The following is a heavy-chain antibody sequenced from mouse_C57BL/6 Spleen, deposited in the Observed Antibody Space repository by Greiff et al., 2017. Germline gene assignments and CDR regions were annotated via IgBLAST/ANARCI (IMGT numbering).Heavy chain of an antibody. CDR2: ISDGGSYT. D-gene: IGHD1-1*01. J-gene: IGHJ2*01. Sequence: EVKLVESGGGLVKPGGSLKLSCAASGFTFSSYAMSWVRQTPEKRLEWVATISDGGSYTYYPDNVKGRFTISRDNAKNNLYLQMSHLKSEDTAMYYCARDGYYGSGFDYWGQGTTLTVSS. V-gene: IGHV5-4*01. CDR3: ARDGYYGSGFDY. CDR1: GFTFSSYA.